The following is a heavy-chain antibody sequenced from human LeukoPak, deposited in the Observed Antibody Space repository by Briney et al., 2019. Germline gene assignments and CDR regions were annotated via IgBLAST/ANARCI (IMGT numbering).Heavy chain of an antibody. CDR3: AREQMYYDFWSGYYGFDY. V-gene: IGHV1-46*01. J-gene: IGHJ4*02. D-gene: IGHD3-3*01. Sequence: ASVKVSCKASGYTFTSYYMHWVRQAPGQGLEWMGIINPSGGSTSYAQEFQGRVTMTRDTSTSTVYVELSSLRSEDTAVYYCAREQMYYDFWSGYYGFDYWGQGTLVTVSS. CDR2: INPSGGST. CDR1: GYTFTSYY.